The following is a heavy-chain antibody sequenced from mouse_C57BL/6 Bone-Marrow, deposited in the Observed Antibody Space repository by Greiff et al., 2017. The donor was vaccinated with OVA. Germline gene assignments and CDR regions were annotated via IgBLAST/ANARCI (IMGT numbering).Heavy chain of an antibody. CDR3: ARNRFGYDFDY. Sequence: QVQLQQPGAELVKPGASVKMSCKASGYTFTSYWITWVKQRPGQGLEWIGDIYPGSGSTNYNEKFKSKATLTVDTSSRTAYLQLISLTSEDSAVYYCARNRFGYDFDYGGQGTTLTVSS. CDR2: IYPGSGST. D-gene: IGHD2-2*01. J-gene: IGHJ2*01. CDR1: GYTFTSYW. V-gene: IGHV1-55*01.